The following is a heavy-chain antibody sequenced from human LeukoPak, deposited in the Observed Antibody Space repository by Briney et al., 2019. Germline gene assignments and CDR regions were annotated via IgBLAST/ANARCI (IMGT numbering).Heavy chain of an antibody. CDR3: ARQEYSSSSTSDYFDY. V-gene: IGHV5-51*01. CDR2: IYPGDSDT. J-gene: IGHJ4*02. D-gene: IGHD6-6*01. Sequence: GESLKISCRGSGYSFTSYWIAWVRQMPGKGLEWMGIIYPGDSDTKYSPSFKGQVTISADKSISTAYLQWSSLKASDTAMYYCARQEYSSSSTSDYFDYWGQGTLVTVSS. CDR1: GYSFTSYW.